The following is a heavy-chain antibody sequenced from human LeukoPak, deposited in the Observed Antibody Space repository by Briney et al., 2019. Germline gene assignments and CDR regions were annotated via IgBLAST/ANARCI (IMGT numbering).Heavy chain of an antibody. D-gene: IGHD5-18*01. CDR3: TLDGYIDGLLIDY. Sequence: GGSLRLSCAASGFTFSGSTLHWVRQSAGKGLEWVGHIRSRANSYATVYAASVKGRFTISRDDSKDTAYLHMHSLKSEDTALYYCTLDGYIDGLLIDYWGQGTLVTVSS. CDR1: GFTFSGST. J-gene: IGHJ4*02. V-gene: IGHV3-73*01. CDR2: IRSRANSYAT.